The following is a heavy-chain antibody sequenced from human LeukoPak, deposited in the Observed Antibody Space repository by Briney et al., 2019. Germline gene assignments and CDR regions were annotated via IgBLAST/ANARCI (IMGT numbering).Heavy chain of an antibody. J-gene: IGHJ4*02. D-gene: IGHD3-16*01. V-gene: IGHV4-31*03. CDR1: GGSITSGGHY. CDR3: ARDLRARDDYNGGFSFDY. CDR2: IYYSGST. Sequence: SETLSLTCTVSGGSITSGGHYWSWIRQHQGKGLEWIGYIYYSGSTYYNPSLKSRITISVDTSKNQFSLKLSSVTAADTSVYYCARDLRARDDYNGGFSFDYWGQGTLVTVSS.